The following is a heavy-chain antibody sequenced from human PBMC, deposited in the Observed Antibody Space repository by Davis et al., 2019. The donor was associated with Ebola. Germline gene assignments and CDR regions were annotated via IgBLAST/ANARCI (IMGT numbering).Heavy chain of an antibody. CDR1: GYSFTSYW. V-gene: IGHV5-51*01. CDR2: ISTGDSDT. D-gene: IGHD2-8*02. J-gene: IGHJ3*02. Sequence: GESLKISCKGSGYSFTSYWIAWVRQLPGKGLEWMGIISTGDSDTRYNPSFRGRVTISADKSIKTAFLQWSSLRASDTAMYYCASLRRTITGMDDAFDIWGQGTMVTVSS. CDR3: ASLRRTITGMDDAFDI.